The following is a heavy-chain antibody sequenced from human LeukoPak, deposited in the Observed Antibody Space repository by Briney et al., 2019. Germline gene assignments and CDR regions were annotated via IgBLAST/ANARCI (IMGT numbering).Heavy chain of an antibody. CDR1: GYSISSGYY. Sequence: SETLSLTCTVSGYSISSGYYWGWIRQPPGKGLEWIGSIYHSGSTYYNPSLKSRVTISVDTSKNQFSLKVNSVTAADTAVYYCAISKGSIGARMSVWGQGTMVTVSS. J-gene: IGHJ3*01. CDR3: AISKGSIGARMSV. D-gene: IGHD6-6*01. CDR2: IYHSGST. V-gene: IGHV4-38-2*02.